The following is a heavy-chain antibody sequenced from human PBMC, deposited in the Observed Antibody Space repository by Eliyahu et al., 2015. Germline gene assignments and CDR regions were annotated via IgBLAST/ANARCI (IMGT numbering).Heavy chain of an antibody. V-gene: IGHV3-33*01. CDR3: ARAGITTYYYYGMDV. Sequence: QVQLVESGGGVVQPGRSLRLSCAASGFTFSSYGMHWVRQAPGKGLEWVANIWFDGSSQYYADSVKGRFTISRDNSKNTLYLQMNSLRVEDTAVYYCARAGITTYYYYGMDVWGQGTTVTVSS. D-gene: IGHD3-3*01. CDR2: IWFDGSSQ. CDR1: GFTFSSYG. J-gene: IGHJ6*02.